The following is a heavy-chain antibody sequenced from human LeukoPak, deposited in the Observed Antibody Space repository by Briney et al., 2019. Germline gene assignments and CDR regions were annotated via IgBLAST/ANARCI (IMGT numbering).Heavy chain of an antibody. Sequence: SQTLSLTCAISGDVVSSNSATWNWIRQSPSRGLECLGRTYYRSKWYNDYAASVSGRITINPDTSKNQFSLQLTFVTPEDTAVYYCARGGVAVSGMDVWGQGTTVTVSS. V-gene: IGHV6-1*01. CDR1: GDVVSSNSAT. CDR2: TYYRSKWYN. D-gene: IGHD3-16*01. J-gene: IGHJ6*02. CDR3: ARGGVAVSGMDV.